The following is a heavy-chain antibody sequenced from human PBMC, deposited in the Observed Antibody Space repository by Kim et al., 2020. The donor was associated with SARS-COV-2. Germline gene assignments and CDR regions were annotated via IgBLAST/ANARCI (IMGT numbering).Heavy chain of an antibody. CDR1: GGSFSGYY. CDR2: INHSGIT. D-gene: IGHD2-15*01. CDR3: AREGRIRGYCSGGSCYKTPYYFDY. Sequence: SETLSLTCAVYGGSFSGYYWRWIRQPPGKGLEWIGEINHSGITNYNPSLTSRVTISVDTSKNQFSLKLGSVTAADTVVYYCAREGRIRGYCSGGSCYKTPYYFDYWGQGTLVTVSS. V-gene: IGHV4-34*01. J-gene: IGHJ4*02.